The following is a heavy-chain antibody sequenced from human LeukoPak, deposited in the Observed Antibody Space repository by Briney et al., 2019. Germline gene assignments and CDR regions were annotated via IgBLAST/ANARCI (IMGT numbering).Heavy chain of an antibody. Sequence: ASVKVSCKASGYTFTGYYMHWVRQAPGQGLEWMVWINPNSGGTNYAQKFQGRVTMTRDTSISTAYMELSRLRSDDTAVYYCARDHRITIIVVVSDAFDIWGQGTMVTVSS. D-gene: IGHD3-22*01. J-gene: IGHJ3*02. CDR2: INPNSGGT. CDR1: GYTFTGYY. V-gene: IGHV1-2*02. CDR3: ARDHRITIIVVVSDAFDI.